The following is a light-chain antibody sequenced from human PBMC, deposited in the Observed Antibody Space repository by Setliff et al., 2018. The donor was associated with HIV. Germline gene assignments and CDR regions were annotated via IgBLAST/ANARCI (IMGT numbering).Light chain of an antibody. CDR3: CSYAGSATCV. Sequence: QSALTQPASVSGSPGQSITISCTGTSSDIGTYNLVSWYQQYQGKAPKLMIYDDSKRPSGLSNRFSGSKSGNTASLTISGLQAEDEAVYYCCSYAGSATCVFRGGTKVTVL. CDR1: SSDIGTYNL. CDR2: DDS. V-gene: IGLV2-23*01. J-gene: IGLJ2*01.